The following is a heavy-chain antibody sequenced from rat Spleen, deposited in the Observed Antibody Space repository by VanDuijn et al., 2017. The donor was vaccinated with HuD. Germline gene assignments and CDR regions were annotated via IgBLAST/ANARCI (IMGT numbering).Heavy chain of an antibody. CDR2: IWSNGGT. CDR1: GLSLTSNS. V-gene: IGHV2-47*01. D-gene: IGHD1-1*01. CDR3: ARMYYSGPWYFDY. J-gene: IGHJ2*01. Sequence: QVQLKESGPGLVQPSQTLSHTCTVSGLSLTSNSVSWIRQPPGKGLEWMGVIWSNGGTDYYSAVKSRLSSNRDTAKRQVFLKVNSLQTEATAMYVCARMYYSGPWYFDYWGQGVMVTVSS.